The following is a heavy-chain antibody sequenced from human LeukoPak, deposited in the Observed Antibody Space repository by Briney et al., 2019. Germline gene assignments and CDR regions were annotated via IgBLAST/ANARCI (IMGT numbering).Heavy chain of an antibody. V-gene: IGHV1-24*01. J-gene: IGHJ4*02. D-gene: IGHD3-3*01. CDR1: GYTLTELS. Sequence: GASVKVSCKVSGYTLTELSMHWVRQAPGKGLEWMGGFDPEDGETIYAQKFQGRVTMTEDTSTDTAYMELSSLRSEDTAVHYCATEGKAAFDFWSGFHDYWGQGTLVTVSS. CDR3: ATEGKAAFDFWSGFHDY. CDR2: FDPEDGET.